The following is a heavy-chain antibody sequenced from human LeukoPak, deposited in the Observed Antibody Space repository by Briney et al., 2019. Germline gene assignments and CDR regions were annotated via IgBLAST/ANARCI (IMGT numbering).Heavy chain of an antibody. V-gene: IGHV1-2*02. Sequence: ASVKVSCKASGYTFTDYYMHWVRQAPGQGLEWMGWIHPHSGATRYAPKFQGRVTMTRDTSIITAYMELSRLRSDDTALYYCAKVAGTAGYYYYYMDVWGKGTTVTVSS. D-gene: IGHD6-19*01. CDR2: IHPHSGAT. J-gene: IGHJ6*03. CDR1: GYTFTDYY. CDR3: AKVAGTAGYYYYYMDV.